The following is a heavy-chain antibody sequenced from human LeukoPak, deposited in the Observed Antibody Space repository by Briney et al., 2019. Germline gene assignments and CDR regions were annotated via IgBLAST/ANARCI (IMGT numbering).Heavy chain of an antibody. CDR1: GASISNYY. V-gene: IGHV4-4*07. CDR3: ARGIDRSSGRWFDP. J-gene: IGHJ5*02. Sequence: PSETLSLTCTVSGASISNYYWSWIRQPAGKGLEWIGRVSTNGNTNYNPSLKSRVSMSVDTSKNQFYLILSSVTAADTAVYYCARGIDRSSGRWFDPWGQGTLVTVSS. D-gene: IGHD6-19*01. CDR2: VSTNGNT.